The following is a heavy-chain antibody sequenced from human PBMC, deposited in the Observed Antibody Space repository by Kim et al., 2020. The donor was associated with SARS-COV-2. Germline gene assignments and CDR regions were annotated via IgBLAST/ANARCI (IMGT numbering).Heavy chain of an antibody. D-gene: IGHD5-12*01. Sequence: GGSLRLSCATSGFTFSSFWMSWVRQAPGKGLEWVANINQDVSEKYYVDSVKGRFTISRDNAKNSLYLQMNSLRAEETALYYCARGIVATDFDYWGQGTLVTVSS. J-gene: IGHJ4*02. CDR1: GFTFSSFW. V-gene: IGHV3-7*01. CDR3: ARGIVATDFDY. CDR2: INQDVSEK.